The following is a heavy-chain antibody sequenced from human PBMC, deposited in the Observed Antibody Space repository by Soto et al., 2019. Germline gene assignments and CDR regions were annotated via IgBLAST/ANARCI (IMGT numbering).Heavy chain of an antibody. CDR3: ASIDYGGNSEIIDY. V-gene: IGHV3-23*01. J-gene: IGHJ4*02. CDR2: ISVSGGRT. Sequence: HPGGSLRLSCAASGFTFSSYAMNWVRQAPGKGLQWVSTISVSGGRTYYADSVKGRFTISXXXSXXTXXLXXNXXRAXDTAVYYCASIDYGGNSEIIDYWGQGTLVTVSS. CDR1: GFTFSSYA. D-gene: IGHD4-17*01.